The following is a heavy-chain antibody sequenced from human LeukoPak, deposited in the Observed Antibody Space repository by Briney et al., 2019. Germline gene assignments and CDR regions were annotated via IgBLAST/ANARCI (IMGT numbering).Heavy chain of an antibody. J-gene: IGHJ1*01. CDR2: IGAYNGNT. D-gene: IGHD2-15*01. Sequence: ASVKVSCKASGYTFNTYGITWVRQAPGQGLEWMGRIGAYNGNTNYAQKVQGRVTMTTDTFMNTAYMDLRSLRSDDTAVYYCARDSADCSGGSCYSAEYFQHWGQGTLVTVSS. V-gene: IGHV1-18*01. CDR1: GYTFNTYG. CDR3: ARDSADCSGGSCYSAEYFQH.